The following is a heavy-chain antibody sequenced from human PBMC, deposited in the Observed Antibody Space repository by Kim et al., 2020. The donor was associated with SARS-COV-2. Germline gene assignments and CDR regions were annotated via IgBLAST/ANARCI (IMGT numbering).Heavy chain of an antibody. Sequence: KTKYSQECQSNVPIAQDTSANTAYMELRRLTTKDTAIYYCARDMDPTVYDYWGQGTLVTVSS. J-gene: IGHJ4*02. CDR2: KT. CDR3: ARDMDPTVYDY. D-gene: IGHD4-4*01. V-gene: IGHV1-3*01.